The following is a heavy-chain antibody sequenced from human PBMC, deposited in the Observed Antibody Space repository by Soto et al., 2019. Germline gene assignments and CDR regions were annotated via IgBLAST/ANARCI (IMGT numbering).Heavy chain of an antibody. V-gene: IGHV4-59*08. CDR1: GGPMSGYY. CDR3: ARQGFGPLHGRVDV. Sequence: QVQLQESGPGLVKPSETLSLTCTISGGPMSGYYCSWFRQTPGQGLEWIGYMGYDGYTSYNPSLRSPVTISLEMSKSQFSLNLRSVTAADTALYYCARQGFGPLHGRVDVWGHGTTVIVSS. CDR2: MGYDGYT. J-gene: IGHJ6*02. D-gene: IGHD3-10*01.